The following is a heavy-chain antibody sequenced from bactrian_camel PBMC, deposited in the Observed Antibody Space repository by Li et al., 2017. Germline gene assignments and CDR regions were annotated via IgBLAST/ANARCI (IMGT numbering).Heavy chain of an antibody. V-gene: IGHV3-2*01. D-gene: IGHD1*01. CDR2: IRSDGSYT. J-gene: IGHJ4*01. Sequence: HVQLVESGGGLVQPGGSLRLSCAASGFTFSSYYINWVRQAPGKGLEWVSNIRSDGSYTYYADSVKGRFTISRDNAKNTVYLQLNSLKSEDTALYYCAADPFGGAAERSVLGFAFHYWGQGTQVT. CDR1: GFTFSSYY. CDR3: AADPFGGAAERSVLGFAFHY.